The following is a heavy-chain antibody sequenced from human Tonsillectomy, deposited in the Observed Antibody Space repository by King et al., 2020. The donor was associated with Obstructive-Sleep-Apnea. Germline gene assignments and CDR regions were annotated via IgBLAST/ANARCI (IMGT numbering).Heavy chain of an antibody. J-gene: IGHJ4*02. Sequence: VQLVESGAEVKKPGASVKVSCKASGYTFTTFGINWVRQAPGQGLEWMGWISPYNGNTNYAQKLQGRVTMTTDTSTSTAYMEVRSLRSDDTAVYYCARLHTGVAINSPSDYWGQGTLVTVSS. CDR2: ISPYNGNT. V-gene: IGHV1-18*01. CDR1: GYTFTTFG. CDR3: ARLHTGVAINSPSDY. D-gene: IGHD3-3*01.